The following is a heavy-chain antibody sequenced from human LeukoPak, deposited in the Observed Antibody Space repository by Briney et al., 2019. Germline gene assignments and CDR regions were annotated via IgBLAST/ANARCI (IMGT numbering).Heavy chain of an antibody. CDR3: ARDYDDSSGYNP. J-gene: IGHJ5*02. V-gene: IGHV3-21*01. CDR1: GFTFSSYS. Sequence: GGSLRLSCAASGFTFSSYSMNWVRQAPGKGLEWVSSISSSSRYIYYADSVKGRFTISRDNAKNSLYLQMNSLRAEDTAVYYCARDYDDSSGYNPWGQGTLVTVSS. D-gene: IGHD3-22*01. CDR2: ISSSSRYI.